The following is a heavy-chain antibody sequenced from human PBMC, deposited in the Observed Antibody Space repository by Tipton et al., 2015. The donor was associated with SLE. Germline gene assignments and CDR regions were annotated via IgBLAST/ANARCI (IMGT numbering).Heavy chain of an antibody. CDR1: GGSISSSGSITSSRYY. CDR3: ARHLLNLKVYSNFDY. Sequence: TLSLTCSVSGGSISSSGSITSSRYYWGWIRQPPGRGLEWVGTIHYNGNTYYNPSLKSRVTMSVDTSKNQFSLKLTSVTATDTAVYYCARHLLNLKVYSNFDYWGQGTLVTVSS. CDR2: IHYNGNT. V-gene: IGHV4-39*01. D-gene: IGHD3-9*01. J-gene: IGHJ4*02.